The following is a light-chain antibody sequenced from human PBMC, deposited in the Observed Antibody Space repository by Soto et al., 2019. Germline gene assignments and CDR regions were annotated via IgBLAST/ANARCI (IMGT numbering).Light chain of an antibody. CDR1: QSVSSS. V-gene: IGKV3-11*01. J-gene: IGKJ4*01. CDR2: DAS. CDR3: QQRSNCPRLT. Sequence: EIVLTQSPATLSLSPGERATLSCSASQSVSSSLAWYQQKPGHAPRLLIYDASNRATGIPARFSGSGSGTDFTLTISSLEPEDFAVYYCQQRSNCPRLTFGGGTKVEIK.